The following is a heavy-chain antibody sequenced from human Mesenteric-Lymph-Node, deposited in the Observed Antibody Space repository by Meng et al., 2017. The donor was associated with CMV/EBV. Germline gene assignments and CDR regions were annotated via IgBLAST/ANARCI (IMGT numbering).Heavy chain of an antibody. CDR2: INSDRSST. CDR3: ARELGGGDYDFWSGYYTLYYYYGMDV. J-gene: IGHJ6*02. D-gene: IGHD3-3*01. V-gene: IGHV3-74*01. CDR1: GFTFSSYW. Sequence: GGSLRLSCAASGFTFSSYWMHSVRQAPGKGLVWVSRINSDRSSTSYADSVKGRFTISRDNAKNTLYLQMNSLRAEDTAVYYCARELGGGDYDFWSGYYTLYYYYGMDVWGQGTTVTVSS.